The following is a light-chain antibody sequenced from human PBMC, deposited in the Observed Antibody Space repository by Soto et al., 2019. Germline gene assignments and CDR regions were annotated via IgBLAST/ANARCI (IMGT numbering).Light chain of an antibody. J-gene: IGKJ3*01. CDR2: AAS. CDR1: QSLSSN. CDR3: QQPSNWPLT. Sequence: EIVMTQSPATLSVSPGERATLSCRASQSLSSNLAWYQQKPGQAPRLLIYAASTRATGIPARFSGSGSGTEFTLTISGLQSEDFAVYYCQQPSNWPLTFGPGTKVDFK. V-gene: IGKV3D-15*01.